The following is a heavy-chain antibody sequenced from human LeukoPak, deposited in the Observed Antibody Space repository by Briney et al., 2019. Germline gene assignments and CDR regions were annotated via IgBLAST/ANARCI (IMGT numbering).Heavy chain of an antibody. D-gene: IGHD2-15*01. CDR3: AKGGGIGYYFDY. J-gene: IGHJ4*02. CDR1: GFTFSSYG. V-gene: IGHV3-30*02. Sequence: QPGGSLRLSCAASGFTFSSYGMHWVRQAPGKGLEWVAFIRYDGSNKYYADSVKGRFTISRDNSKNTLYLQMNSLRAEDTAVYYWAKGGGIGYYFDYWGQGTLVTVSS. CDR2: IRYDGSNK.